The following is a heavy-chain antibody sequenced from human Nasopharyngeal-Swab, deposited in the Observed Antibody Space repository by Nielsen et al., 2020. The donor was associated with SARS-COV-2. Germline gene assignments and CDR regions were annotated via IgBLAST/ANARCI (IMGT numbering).Heavy chain of an antibody. J-gene: IGHJ4*02. D-gene: IGHD3-10*01. CDR1: GFTFSSYS. CDR3: ARDREFGELWGY. CDR2: ISSSSSYI. V-gene: IGHV3-21*01. Sequence: GGSLRLSCAASGFTFSSYSMNWVRRAPGKGLEWVSSISSSSSYIYYADSVKGRFTISRDNAKNSLYLQMNSLRAEDTAVYYCARDREFGELWGYWGQGTLVTVSS.